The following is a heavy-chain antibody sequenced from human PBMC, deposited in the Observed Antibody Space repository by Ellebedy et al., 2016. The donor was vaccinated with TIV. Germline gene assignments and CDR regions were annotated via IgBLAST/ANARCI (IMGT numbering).Heavy chain of an antibody. Sequence: AASVKVSCKASGGTFSSYAISWVRQAPGQGLEWMGGIIPIFGTANYAQKFQGRVTITADESTSTAYMELSSLRSEDTAVYYCARGLSEGGSSSWYSPGLYYWGQGTLVTVSS. CDR2: IIPIFGTA. V-gene: IGHV1-69*13. CDR1: GGTFSSYA. J-gene: IGHJ4*02. D-gene: IGHD6-13*01. CDR3: ARGLSEGGSSSWYSPGLYY.